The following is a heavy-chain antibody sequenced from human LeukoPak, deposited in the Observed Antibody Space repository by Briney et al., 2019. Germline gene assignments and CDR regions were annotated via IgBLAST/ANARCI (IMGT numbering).Heavy chain of an antibody. CDR3: AKAGDSIVVVPAANHFDY. CDR2: ISGSGSST. J-gene: IGHJ4*02. CDR1: GFTFSSYA. V-gene: IGHV3-23*01. Sequence: GGSLRLSCAASGFTFSSYAMSWVRQAPGKGLEWVSAISGSGSSTYYADSVKGRFTISRDNSKNTLYLQMNSLRAEDTAVYYCAKAGDSIVVVPAANHFDYWGQGTLVTVSS. D-gene: IGHD2-2*01.